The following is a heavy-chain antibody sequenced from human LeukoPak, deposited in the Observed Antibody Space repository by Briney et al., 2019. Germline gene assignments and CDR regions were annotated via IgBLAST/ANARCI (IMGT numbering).Heavy chain of an antibody. J-gene: IGHJ4*02. Sequence: GGSLRLSCAASGFTFSSYWMHWVRQAPGKGLVWVSRINTDGIVTNYADSVKGRFTISRDNAKNTLYLQMDSLRAEDTAVYYCARKRGGLDDHWGQGTLVTVSS. CDR2: INTDGIVT. CDR1: GFTFSSYW. D-gene: IGHD3-16*01. CDR3: ARKRGGLDDH. V-gene: IGHV3-74*01.